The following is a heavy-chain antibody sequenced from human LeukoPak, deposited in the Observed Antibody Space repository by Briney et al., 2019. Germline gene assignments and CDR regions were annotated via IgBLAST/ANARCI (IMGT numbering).Heavy chain of an antibody. CDR3: AREDSSGYFDAFDI. V-gene: IGHV3-30-3*01. Sequence: GRSLRLSCAASGFTFSSYAMHWVRQAPGKGLEWVAVISYDGSNKYYADSVKGRFTISRDNAKNSLYLQMNSLRAEDTALYHCAREDSSGYFDAFDIWGQGTMVTVSS. J-gene: IGHJ3*02. CDR1: GFTFSSYA. CDR2: ISYDGSNK. D-gene: IGHD3-22*01.